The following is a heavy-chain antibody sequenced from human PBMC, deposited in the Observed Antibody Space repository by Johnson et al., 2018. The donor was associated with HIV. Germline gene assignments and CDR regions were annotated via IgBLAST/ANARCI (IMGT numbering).Heavy chain of an antibody. CDR3: AKDSRPQTFDI. J-gene: IGHJ3*02. CDR2: INWNGGST. Sequence: EVQLVESGGGVVRPGGSLTLSCVVSGFTFTEYGMSWVRQAPGKGLEWVSGINWNGGSTGYADSVKGRFTISRDNSKNTLYLQMNSLRAEDTAVYYCAKDSRPQTFDIWGQGTMVTVSS. V-gene: IGHV3-20*04. CDR1: GFTFTEYG.